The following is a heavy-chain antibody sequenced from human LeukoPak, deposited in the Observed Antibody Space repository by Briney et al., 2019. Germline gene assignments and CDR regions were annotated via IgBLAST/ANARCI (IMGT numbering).Heavy chain of an antibody. Sequence: PGGSLRLSCAASGFTFSNARMSWVRQAPGKGLEWVAFIRYDGSNKYYADSVKGRFTISRDNSKNTLYLQMNSLRAEDTAVYYCAKAVRGTGTTYGDYWGQGTLVTVSS. J-gene: IGHJ4*02. D-gene: IGHD1-7*01. CDR3: AKAVRGTGTTYGDY. CDR1: GFTFSNAR. V-gene: IGHV3-30*02. CDR2: IRYDGSNK.